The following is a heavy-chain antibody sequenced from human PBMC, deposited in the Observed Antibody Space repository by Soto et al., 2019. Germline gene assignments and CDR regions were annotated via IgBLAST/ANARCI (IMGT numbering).Heavy chain of an antibody. CDR3: AGSASRAADL. J-gene: IGHJ5*02. D-gene: IGHD2-15*01. Sequence: SVKVSCKASGFTFTSSAVRWVRQARGQRLEWIGWIVVGSGSTNFAQKFHERVTITRDISTNTVYMELSSLTSEDTAVYYCAGSASRAADLWGQGTLVTVSS. CDR1: GFTFTSSA. CDR2: IVVGSGST. V-gene: IGHV1-58*01.